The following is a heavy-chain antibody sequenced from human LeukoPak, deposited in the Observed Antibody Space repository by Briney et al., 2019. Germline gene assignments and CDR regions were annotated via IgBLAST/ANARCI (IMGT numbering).Heavy chain of an antibody. J-gene: IGHJ6*02. V-gene: IGHV3-53*04. CDR2: IYSGGST. CDR1: GFTFSSYV. D-gene: IGHD3-10*01. CDR3: ARDDITMVRGVYQDFYYYYGMDV. Sequence: GGSLRLSCAASGFTFSSYVLSWVRQAPGKGLEWVSVIYSGGSTYYADSVKGRFTISRHNSKNTLYLQMNSLRAEDTAVYYCARDDITMVRGVYQDFYYYYGMDVWGQGTTVTVSS.